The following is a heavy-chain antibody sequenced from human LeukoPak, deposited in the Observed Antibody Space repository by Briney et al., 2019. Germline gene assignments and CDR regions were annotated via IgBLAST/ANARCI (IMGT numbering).Heavy chain of an antibody. CDR1: GGSFSGYY. CDR3: ARGMDDYGDYEGHSRYYYYMDV. D-gene: IGHD4-17*01. V-gene: IGHV4-34*01. CDR2: FNHSGST. J-gene: IGHJ6*03. Sequence: SETLSLTCAVYGGSFSGYYWSWIRQPPGKGLEWIGEFNHSGSTNYNPSLKSRVTISVDTSKNQFSLKLSSVTAEDTAVYYCARGMDDYGDYEGHSRYYYYMDVWGKGTTVTVSS.